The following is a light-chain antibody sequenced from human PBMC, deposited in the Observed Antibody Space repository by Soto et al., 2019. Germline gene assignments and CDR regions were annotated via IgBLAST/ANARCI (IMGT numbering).Light chain of an antibody. J-gene: IGKJ1*01. V-gene: IGKV1-5*03. CDR2: KAS. CDR1: QSISSW. Sequence: DIQMTQSPSTLSASVGDRVTITCRASQSISSWLAWYQQKPGKAPKLLIYKASSLETGVPSRFSGSGSGTEFTFTISSLQPDDFASYYCQQYGSSSPWTFGQGTKVEVK. CDR3: QQYGSSSPWT.